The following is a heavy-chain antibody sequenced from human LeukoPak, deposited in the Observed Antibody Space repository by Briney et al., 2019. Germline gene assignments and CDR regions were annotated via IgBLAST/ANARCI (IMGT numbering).Heavy chain of an antibody. D-gene: IGHD3-3*01. CDR1: GFIFSSYA. Sequence: GGSLRLSCAASGFIFSSYAMRWVRQAPGKGLEWVSTISGSGGSTYYADSVKGRFTISRDNSKNTLYLQMNSLRAEDTAVYYCANVNDFWSGYYEDYWGQGTLVTVSS. J-gene: IGHJ4*02. CDR2: ISGSGGST. V-gene: IGHV3-23*01. CDR3: ANVNDFWSGYYEDY.